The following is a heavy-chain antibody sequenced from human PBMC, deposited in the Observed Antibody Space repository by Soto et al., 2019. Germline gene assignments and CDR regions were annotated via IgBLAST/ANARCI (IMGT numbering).Heavy chain of an antibody. V-gene: IGHV5-51*01. CDR3: ASTDIVSTIDGGHDAFDI. CDR1: GYKFTNYW. Sequence: SLKISCKGSGYKFTNYWIGWVRQMPGKGLEWMGVIYPGDSDTRYSPSFQGQVTISADKSISTAYLQWSSLKASDTAIYYCASTDIVSTIDGGHDAFDIWGQGTMVTVSS. CDR2: IYPGDSDT. D-gene: IGHD5-12*01. J-gene: IGHJ3*02.